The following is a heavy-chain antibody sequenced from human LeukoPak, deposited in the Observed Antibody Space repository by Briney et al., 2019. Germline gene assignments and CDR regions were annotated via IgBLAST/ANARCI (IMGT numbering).Heavy chain of an antibody. Sequence: SETLSFNCTVSGGSSSSDCWTCIRQPPGKGLEWIGYIFSSGSTNSNPSLKSRVTISIDTSKNQFSLKLSSVTAADTAVYYCVRRTLLRRANYNCYFLYYWAQGILVTVSS. CDR1: GGSSSSDC. CDR2: IFSSGST. D-gene: IGHD4/OR15-4a*01. J-gene: IGHJ4*02. V-gene: IGHV4-4*08. CDR3: VRRTLLRRANYNCYFLYY.